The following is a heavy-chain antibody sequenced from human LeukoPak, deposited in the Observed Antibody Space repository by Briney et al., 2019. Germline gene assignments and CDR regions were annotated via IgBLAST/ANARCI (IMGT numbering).Heavy chain of an antibody. Sequence: PGGSLRLSCAASGFTFSSYGMNWVRQAPGKGLEWVSYISSSSTTIFYADSVKGRFTISRDNAKNSLFLQMNGLRDEDTALYYCARERVIAAAGDGFDSWGQGTLVTVSS. CDR2: ISSSSTTI. CDR1: GFTFSSYG. J-gene: IGHJ4*02. CDR3: ARERVIAAAGDGFDS. D-gene: IGHD2-21*01. V-gene: IGHV3-48*02.